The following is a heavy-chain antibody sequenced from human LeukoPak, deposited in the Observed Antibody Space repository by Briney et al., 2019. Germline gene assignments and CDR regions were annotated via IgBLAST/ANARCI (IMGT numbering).Heavy chain of an antibody. Sequence: SETLSLTCTVSGGSISSYYWSWIRQPPGKGLEWIGSIYYSGSTYYNPSLKSRVTISVDTSKNQFSLKLSSVTAADTAVYYCARNFRDTAMAPAAAFDIWGQGTMVTVSS. CDR3: ARNFRDTAMAPAAAFDI. CDR2: IYYSGST. CDR1: GGSISSYY. J-gene: IGHJ3*02. V-gene: IGHV4-59*05. D-gene: IGHD5-18*01.